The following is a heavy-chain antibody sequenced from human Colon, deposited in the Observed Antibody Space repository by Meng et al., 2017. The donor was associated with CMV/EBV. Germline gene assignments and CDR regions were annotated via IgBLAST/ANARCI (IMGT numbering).Heavy chain of an antibody. CDR3: ARAWGEPDIVVVPAAIRSYYYGMDV. Sequence: SVKVSCKASGYTFTSFGVSWVRQAPGQGLEWMGGIIPIFGTANYAQKFQGRVTITTDESTSTAYMELSSLRSEDTAVYYCARAWGEPDIVVVPAAIRSYYYGMDVWGQGTTVTVSS. CDR1: GYTFTSFG. J-gene: IGHJ6*02. D-gene: IGHD2-2*02. CDR2: IIPIFGTA. V-gene: IGHV1-69*05.